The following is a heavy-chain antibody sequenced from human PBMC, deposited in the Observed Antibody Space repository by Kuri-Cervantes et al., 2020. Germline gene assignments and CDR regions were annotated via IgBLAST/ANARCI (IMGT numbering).Heavy chain of an antibody. CDR3: ARAGAGDCSSTSCIDY. Sequence: SETLSLTCAVSGGSISSGGYSWSWIRQPPGKGLEWIGYIYHSGSTYYNPSLKSRVTISVDTSKKQFSLKLNSVTAADTAVYYCARAGAGDCSSTSCIDYWGQGTLVTVSS. V-gene: IGHV4-30-2*01. CDR2: IYHSGST. CDR1: GGSISSGGYS. D-gene: IGHD2-2*01. J-gene: IGHJ4*02.